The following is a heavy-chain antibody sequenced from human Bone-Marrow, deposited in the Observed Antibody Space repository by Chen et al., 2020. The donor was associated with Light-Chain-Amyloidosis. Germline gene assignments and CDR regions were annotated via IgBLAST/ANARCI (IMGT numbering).Heavy chain of an antibody. V-gene: IGHV4-39*01. J-gene: IGHJ5*02. CDR3: ARAYGDYNNWFDP. Sequence: QLQLQESGPGLVKPSETLSLTCTVSGGSISSSSYYWGWIRQPPGKGLEWIGSIYYSGSTYYNPSLKRRVTISVDTSKTQFSLKLSSVTAADTAVYYCARAYGDYNNWFDPWCQGTLVTVSS. D-gene: IGHD4-17*01. CDR2: IYYSGST. CDR1: GGSISSSSYY.